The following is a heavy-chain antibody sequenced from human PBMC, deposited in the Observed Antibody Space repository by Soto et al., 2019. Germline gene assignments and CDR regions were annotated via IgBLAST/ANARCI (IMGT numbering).Heavy chain of an antibody. CDR3: ARFWERVFDV. CDR1: GFTFSSHW. V-gene: IGHV3-74*01. D-gene: IGHD1-26*01. CDR2: INSDGSST. Sequence: PGGSLRLSCAASGFTFSSHWMHWVRQAPGKGLVWVSHINSDGSSTAYADSVKGRFTISRDNARNTLYLQMNSLRAEDTALYYCARFWERVFDVWGQGTMVTVSS. J-gene: IGHJ3*01.